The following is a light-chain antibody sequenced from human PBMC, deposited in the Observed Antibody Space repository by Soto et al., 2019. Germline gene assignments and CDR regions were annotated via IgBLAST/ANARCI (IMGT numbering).Light chain of an antibody. Sequence: ELVLTQSPATLSLSPGERDTLSCRASQTINTYLAWYQQRPGQAPRLLIYSASSRATGIPDRFSGSGSGTDFTLTITRLEPEDFAVFYCQQYGTSEIIFGQGTRLEI. CDR1: QTINTY. CDR3: QQYGTSEII. CDR2: SAS. J-gene: IGKJ5*01. V-gene: IGKV3-20*01.